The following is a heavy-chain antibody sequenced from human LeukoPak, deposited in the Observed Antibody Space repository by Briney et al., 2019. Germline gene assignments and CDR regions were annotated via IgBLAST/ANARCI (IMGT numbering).Heavy chain of an antibody. CDR1: GFTFSSYW. D-gene: IGHD2-2*01. J-gene: IGHJ4*02. Sequence: GGSLRLSRAASGFTFSSYWMSWVRQAPGKGLEWVANIKQDGSEKYYVDSVKGRFTISRDNAKNSLYLQMNSLRAEDTAVYYCARGVEEVPAAVSYFDYWGQGTLVTVSS. CDR2: IKQDGSEK. CDR3: ARGVEEVPAAVSYFDY. V-gene: IGHV3-7*04.